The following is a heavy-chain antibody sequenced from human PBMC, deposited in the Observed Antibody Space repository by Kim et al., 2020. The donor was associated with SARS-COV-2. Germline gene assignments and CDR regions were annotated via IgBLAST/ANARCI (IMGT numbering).Heavy chain of an antibody. Sequence: GGSLRLSCAASGFTFSSYAMSWVRQAPGKGLEWVSAISGSGGSTYYADSVKGRFTISRDNSKNTLYLQMNSLRAEDTAVYYCAKDLWDIVVVPAAIGYWGQGTLVTVSS. CDR3: AKDLWDIVVVPAAIGY. CDR2: ISGSGGST. V-gene: IGHV3-23*01. D-gene: IGHD2-2*01. J-gene: IGHJ4*02. CDR1: GFTFSSYA.